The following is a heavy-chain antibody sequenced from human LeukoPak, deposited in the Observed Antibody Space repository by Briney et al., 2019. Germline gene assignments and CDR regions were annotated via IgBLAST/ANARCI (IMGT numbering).Heavy chain of an antibody. CDR1: GLTFSSYA. V-gene: IGHV3-23*01. CDR3: ARKYGSGSFDN. J-gene: IGHJ4*02. D-gene: IGHD3-10*01. CDR2: ISGSGTST. Sequence: GGSLSRSCEASGLTFSSYAMSWVRQAPGKGLEWVSTISGSGTSTYYADSVKGRFTISRDNSKNTLSLQMNSLRAEDTAMYYCARKYGSGSFDNWGQGTLVTVSS.